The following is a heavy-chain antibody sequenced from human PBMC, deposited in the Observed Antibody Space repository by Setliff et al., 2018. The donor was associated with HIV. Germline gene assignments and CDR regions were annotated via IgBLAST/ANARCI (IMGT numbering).Heavy chain of an antibody. CDR1: GYRFNTYG. V-gene: IGHV1-18*01. Sequence: GASVKVSCKASGYRFNTYGISWVRQAPGQGLEWMGWISPYNGDTRFAQSLQGRVTLTTDTSTNTAYMEMRTLRSDDTAVYYCARGSLIIRRPAWFDPWGQGTLVTVS. CDR2: ISPYNGDT. J-gene: IGHJ5*02. D-gene: IGHD2-8*01. CDR3: ARGSLIIRRPAWFDP.